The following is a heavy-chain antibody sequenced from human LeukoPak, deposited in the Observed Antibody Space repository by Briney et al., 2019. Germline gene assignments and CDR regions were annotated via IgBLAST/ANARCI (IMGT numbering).Heavy chain of an antibody. J-gene: IGHJ4*02. Sequence: SETLSLTCAVSGGSISNSGYYWAWIRQPPGKGLEYIGNIHYSDSALYNPSLQSRATMLVDTSKNQFSLKLSSVTAADTAVYYCARRRAAAGPFDYWGQGTLVTVSS. CDR1: GGSISNSGYY. CDR3: ARRRAAAGPFDY. D-gene: IGHD6-13*01. CDR2: IHYSDSA. V-gene: IGHV4-39*01.